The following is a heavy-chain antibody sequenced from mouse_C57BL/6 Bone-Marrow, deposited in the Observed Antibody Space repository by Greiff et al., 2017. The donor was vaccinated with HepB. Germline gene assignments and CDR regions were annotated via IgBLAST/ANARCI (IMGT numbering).Heavy chain of an antibody. J-gene: IGHJ1*03. Sequence: QVQLQRPGAELVRPGTSVKLSCKASGYTFTSYWMHWVKQRPGQGLEWIGVIDPSDSYTNYNQKFKGKATLTVDTSSSTAYMQLSSLTSEDSAVYYCAGYYGSSYWYFDVWGTGTTVTVSS. D-gene: IGHD1-1*01. CDR1: GYTFTSYW. CDR3: AGYYGSSYWYFDV. CDR2: IDPSDSYT. V-gene: IGHV1-59*01.